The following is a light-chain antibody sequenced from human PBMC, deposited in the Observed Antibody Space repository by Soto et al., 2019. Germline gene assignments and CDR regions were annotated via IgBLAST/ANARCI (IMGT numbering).Light chain of an antibody. CDR2: EGS. Sequence: QSALTQPASVSGSPGQSITISCTGTSSDVGSYNLVSWYQQHPGKAPKLMIYEGSKRPSGVSNRFSGSKSGNTASLTISGIPAEDEADYYCCSYAGSSAYVVFGGGTKLTVL. J-gene: IGLJ2*01. V-gene: IGLV2-23*01. CDR1: SSDVGSYNL. CDR3: CSYAGSSAYVV.